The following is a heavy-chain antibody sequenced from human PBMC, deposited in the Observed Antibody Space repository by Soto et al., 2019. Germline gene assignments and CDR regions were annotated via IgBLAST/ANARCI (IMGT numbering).Heavy chain of an antibody. CDR3: ARDRHYYGSGSYYELKTPGAFDI. V-gene: IGHV1-3*01. D-gene: IGHD3-10*01. J-gene: IGHJ3*02. Sequence: GASVKVSCKASGYTFTGYAMHWVRQAPGQRLEWMGWINAGNGNTKYSQKFQGRVTITRDTSASTAYMELSSLRSEDTAVYYCARDRHYYGSGSYYELKTPGAFDIWGQGTMVTVSS. CDR2: INAGNGNT. CDR1: GYTFTGYA.